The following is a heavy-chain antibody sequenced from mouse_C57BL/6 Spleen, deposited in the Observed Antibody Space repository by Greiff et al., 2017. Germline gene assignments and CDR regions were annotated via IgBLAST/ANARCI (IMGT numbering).Heavy chain of an antibody. CDR1: GFNIKDDY. J-gene: IGHJ2*01. D-gene: IGHD1-1*01. CDR3: TTGGSSHFGY. V-gene: IGHV14-4*01. CDR2: IDPENGDT. Sequence: EVKLQQSGAELVRPGASVKLSCTASGFNIKDDYMHWVKQRPEQGLEWIGWIDPENGDTEYASKFQGKATITADTSSNTAYLQLSSLTSEDTAVYYCTTGGSSHFGYWGQGTTLTVSS.